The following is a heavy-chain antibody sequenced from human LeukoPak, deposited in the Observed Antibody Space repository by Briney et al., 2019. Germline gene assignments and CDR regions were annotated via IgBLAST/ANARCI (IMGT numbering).Heavy chain of an antibody. D-gene: IGHD3-9*01. CDR1: GFTFSDYY. CDR2: ISSSGSII. Sequence: KPGGSLRLSCAASGFTFSDYYMSWIRQAPGKGLEWVSHISSSGSIIYYADSVKGRFTISRDNPKNSLYLQMNSLRAEDTAVYYCARMNYDILTGYYLRAFDVWGQGTMVTVSS. CDR3: ARMNYDILTGYYLRAFDV. V-gene: IGHV3-11*04. J-gene: IGHJ3*01.